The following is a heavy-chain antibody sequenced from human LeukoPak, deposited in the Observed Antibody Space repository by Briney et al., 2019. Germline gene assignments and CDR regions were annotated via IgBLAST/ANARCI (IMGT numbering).Heavy chain of an antibody. CDR3: VRSHIAVADDY. J-gene: IGHJ4*02. Sequence: PGGSLRLSCAASGFTFSTYSMNWVRQAPGKGLEWVSSITSSSSYRYYAGSVKGRFTISRDNAKNSLYLQMNSLRAEDTAVYYCVRSHIAVADDYWGQGTLVTVSS. D-gene: IGHD6-19*01. CDR1: GFTFSTYS. CDR2: ITSSSSYR. V-gene: IGHV3-21*01.